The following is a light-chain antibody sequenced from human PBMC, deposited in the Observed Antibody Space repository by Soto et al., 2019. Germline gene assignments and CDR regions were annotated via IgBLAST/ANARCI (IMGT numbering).Light chain of an antibody. Sequence: QSALTQPASVSGSPGQSIAISCTGSSTDIGGYNYVSWYQHHPGKAPKLIIYEVSNRPSGVSIRFSGSKSGNTASLTISGLQAEDEADYYCSSYASKATVVFGGGTKLTVL. CDR1: STDIGGYNY. CDR3: SSYASKATVV. CDR2: EVS. J-gene: IGLJ2*01. V-gene: IGLV2-14*01.